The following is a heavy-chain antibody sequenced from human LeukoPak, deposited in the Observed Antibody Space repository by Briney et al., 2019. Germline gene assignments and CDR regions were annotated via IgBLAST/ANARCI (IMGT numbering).Heavy chain of an antibody. Sequence: PGGSLRLSCAASGFTFSSYGMHWVRQAPGKGLEWVAVIWYDGSNKYYADSVKGRFTISRDNSKNTLYLQMNSLRAEDTAVYYCARDTHSSGYYYYYYYYGMDVWGQGTTVTVSS. CDR3: ARDTHSSGYYYYYYYYGMDV. D-gene: IGHD3-22*01. V-gene: IGHV3-33*08. J-gene: IGHJ6*02. CDR2: IWYDGSNK. CDR1: GFTFSSYG.